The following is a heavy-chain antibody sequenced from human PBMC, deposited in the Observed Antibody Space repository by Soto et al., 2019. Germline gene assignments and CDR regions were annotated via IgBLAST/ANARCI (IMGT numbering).Heavy chain of an antibody. V-gene: IGHV3-30*18. CDR1: GFIFSSYG. CDR2: ISYDGSNK. Sequence: GGSLTLSCAASGFIFSSYGMHWVRQAPVKGLEWVAVISYDGSNKYYADSVKGRFTISRDNSKNTLYLQMNSLRAEDTAVYYCAKELEDYDKTQNWFDPWGQGTLVTVSS. J-gene: IGHJ5*02. D-gene: IGHD4-17*01. CDR3: AKELEDYDKTQNWFDP.